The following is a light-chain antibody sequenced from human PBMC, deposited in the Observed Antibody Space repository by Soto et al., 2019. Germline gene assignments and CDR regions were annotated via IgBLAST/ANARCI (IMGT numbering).Light chain of an antibody. J-gene: IGKJ4*01. Sequence: DIVMTQSPDSLAVSLGERATIHCKSSQSVLYSSNNKNYLAWYRQKPGQPPKLLIYWASTRESGVPDRFSGSGSRKDYTVTINSLQADDVAVYYCQQYCSTPVTFGGGTKVEIK. CDR3: QQYCSTPVT. CDR1: QSVLYSSNNKNY. V-gene: IGKV4-1*01. CDR2: WAS.